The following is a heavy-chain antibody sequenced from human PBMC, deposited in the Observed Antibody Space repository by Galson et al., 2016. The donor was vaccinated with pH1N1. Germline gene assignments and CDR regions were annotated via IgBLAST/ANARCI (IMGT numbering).Heavy chain of an antibody. J-gene: IGHJ5*02. CDR1: GYTFTTYA. V-gene: IGHV1-3*04. D-gene: IGHD3-22*01. Sequence: SVKVSCKASGYTFTTYAVHWVRQAPGQRLEWMGWLNTGNGNTKYSQKFQDRVTITRDTSASTAYMELNSLRSEDTAVYYCATAGYHYEGALQSWGQGTLVTVSS. CDR3: ATAGYHYEGALQS. CDR2: LNTGNGNT.